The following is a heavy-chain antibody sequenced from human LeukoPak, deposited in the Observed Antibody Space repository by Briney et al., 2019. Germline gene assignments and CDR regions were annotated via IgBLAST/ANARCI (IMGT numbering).Heavy chain of an antibody. Sequence: PGGSLRLSCAASGFTFSSYGMHWVRQAPGKGLEWVAVIWYDGSNKYYADSVKGRFTISRDNSKNTLFLQMNSLRAEDTAVYYCARELNVDSPMAFDYWGQGTLVTVSS. D-gene: IGHD5-18*01. CDR1: GFTFSSYG. V-gene: IGHV3-33*01. CDR3: ARELNVDSPMAFDY. J-gene: IGHJ4*02. CDR2: IWYDGSNK.